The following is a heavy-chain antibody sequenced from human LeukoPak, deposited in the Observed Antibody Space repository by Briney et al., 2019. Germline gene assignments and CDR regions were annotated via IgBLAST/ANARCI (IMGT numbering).Heavy chain of an antibody. CDR2: IWYDGSNK. V-gene: IGHV3-33*01. J-gene: IGHJ4*02. CDR1: GFTFSSYG. CDR3: ARELSPVVKYYFDD. D-gene: IGHD3-22*01. Sequence: GGSLRLSCVASGFTFSSYGMHWVRQAPGKGLEWVAVIWYDGSNKYYADSVKGRFTISRDNSKNTLYLQMNSLRAEDTAVYYCARELSPVVKYYFDDWGQGTLVTVSS.